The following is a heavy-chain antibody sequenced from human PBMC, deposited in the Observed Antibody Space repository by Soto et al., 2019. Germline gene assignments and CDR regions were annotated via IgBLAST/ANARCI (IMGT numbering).Heavy chain of an antibody. D-gene: IGHD4-17*01. CDR1: GYTFTSYD. CDR2: MNPNSGNT. V-gene: IGHV1-8*01. CDR3: ARGGTTVVTPWYYYGMDV. Sequence: QVQLVQSGAEVKKPGASVKVSCKASGYTFTSYDINWVRQATGQGLEWMGWMNPNSGNTGYAQKFQGRVTMTRNTSISTAYLELSSLRSEDTAVYYWARGGTTVVTPWYYYGMDVWGQGTTVTVSS. J-gene: IGHJ6*02.